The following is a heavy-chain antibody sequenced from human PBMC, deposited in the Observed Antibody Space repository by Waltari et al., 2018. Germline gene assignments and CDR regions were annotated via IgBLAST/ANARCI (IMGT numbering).Heavy chain of an antibody. V-gene: IGHV4-4*07. D-gene: IGHD2-2*01. CDR3: ARTPDCSSTSCYSASLDY. Sequence: QVQLQESGPGLVKPSETLSLTCTVSGDSMNSYYWSWIRQPAGKELEWIGRVSTSWSTNYNPSLKTRVTMSVDTSKNQFSLKLNSVTAEDTAVYYCARTPDCSSTSCYSASLDYWGQGTLVTVSS. CDR2: VSTSWST. CDR1: GDSMNSYY. J-gene: IGHJ4*02.